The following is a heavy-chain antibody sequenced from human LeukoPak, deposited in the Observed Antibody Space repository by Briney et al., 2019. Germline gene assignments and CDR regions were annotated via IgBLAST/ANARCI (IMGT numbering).Heavy chain of an antibody. CDR2: INHSGST. D-gene: IGHD4-17*01. J-gene: IGHJ4*02. Sequence: SETLSLTCAVYGGSFSGFYWSWIRQPPMKGLEWMGEINHSGSTNYNTSLKSRVTISVDTSKKQLSLKLTSVTAADTAVYYCARGAGDYARYYFDDWGQGTLVTVSS. CDR1: GGSFSGFY. CDR3: ARGAGDYARYYFDD. V-gene: IGHV4-34*01.